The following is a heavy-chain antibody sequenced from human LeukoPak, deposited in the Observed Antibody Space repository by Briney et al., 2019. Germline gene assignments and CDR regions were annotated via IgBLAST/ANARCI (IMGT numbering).Heavy chain of an antibody. CDR1: GGSVSSGGYS. V-gene: IGHV4-30-2*01. CDR2: IYHSGST. D-gene: IGHD5-12*01. CDR3: ARTTSNYDYYFDY. Sequence: SETLSLTCAVSGGSVSSGGYSWSWVRQPPGMGLEWIGYIYHSGSTYYNPSLNSRVTISVGRSKNHFSLRLSSVTAADTAVYYCARTTSNYDYYFDYWGQGTLVTVSS. J-gene: IGHJ4*02.